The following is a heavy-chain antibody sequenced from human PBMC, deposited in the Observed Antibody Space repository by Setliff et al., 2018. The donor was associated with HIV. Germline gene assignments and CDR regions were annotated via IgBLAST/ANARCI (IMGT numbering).Heavy chain of an antibody. D-gene: IGHD6-19*01. CDR3: TRVRGWTDH. Sequence: VASVKVSCKSSGYTFTAYYIHWVRQARGQGLEWMGWINPDSGATKYAEKFEGRVSLTRDTSINTVYMELSSLRSDDTAVYFCTRVRGWTDHWGQGTQVTVSS. V-gene: IGHV1-2*02. J-gene: IGHJ1*01. CDR2: INPDSGAT. CDR1: GYTFTAYY.